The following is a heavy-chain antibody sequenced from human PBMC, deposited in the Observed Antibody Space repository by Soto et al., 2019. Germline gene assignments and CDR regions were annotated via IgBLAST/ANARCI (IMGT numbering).Heavy chain of an antibody. CDR2: IWYDGSNK. J-gene: IGHJ4*02. Sequence: GGSLRLSCAAPGFTFSSYGMHWVRQAPGKGLEWVAVIWYDGSNKYYADSVKGRFTISRDNSKNTLYLQMNSLRAEDTAVYYCARGGDSYDILTGYFHFDYWGQGTLVTVSS. D-gene: IGHD3-9*01. CDR3: ARGGDSYDILTGYFHFDY. CDR1: GFTFSSYG. V-gene: IGHV3-33*08.